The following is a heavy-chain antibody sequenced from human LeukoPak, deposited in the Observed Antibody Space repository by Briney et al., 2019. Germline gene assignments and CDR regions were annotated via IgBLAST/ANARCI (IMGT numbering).Heavy chain of an antibody. Sequence: SETLSLTCTVSGGSISSYYWSWIRQPPGKGLEWIGRIYTSGSTNYNPSLKSRVTISVDTSKNQFSLKLSSVTAADTAVYYCARTYYDFWSGYYGYWGQGTLVTVSS. V-gene: IGHV4-4*07. CDR1: GGSISSYY. CDR3: ARTYYDFWSGYYGY. CDR2: IYTSGST. D-gene: IGHD3-3*01. J-gene: IGHJ4*02.